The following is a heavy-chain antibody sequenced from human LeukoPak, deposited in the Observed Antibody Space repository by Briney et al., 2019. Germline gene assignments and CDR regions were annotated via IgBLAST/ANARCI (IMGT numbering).Heavy chain of an antibody. J-gene: IGHJ4*02. CDR1: GYTFTDYY. Sequence: ASVKGSCKVSGYTFTDYYMHWVQQAPGKGLEWRGIVDPEDGETIYAEKFQGRVTITADTSTDTAYMELSSLRSEDTAVYYCATAAEHYDFWSGYYSIFDYWGQGTLVTVSS. CDR2: VDPEDGET. D-gene: IGHD3-3*01. V-gene: IGHV1-69-2*01. CDR3: ATAAEHYDFWSGYYSIFDY.